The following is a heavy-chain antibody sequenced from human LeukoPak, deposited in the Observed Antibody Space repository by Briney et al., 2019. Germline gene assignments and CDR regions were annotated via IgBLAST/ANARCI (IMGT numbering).Heavy chain of an antibody. D-gene: IGHD3-9*01. CDR2: IYHSGST. CDR1: GYSISSGYY. J-gene: IGHJ4*02. CDR3: ARNTGLRYFDY. Sequence: NPSETLSLTCAVSGYSISSGYYWGWIRQPPGKGLEWIGSIYHSGSTYYNPSLKSRVTISVDTSKNQFSLKLSSVTAADTAVYYCARNTGLRYFDYWGQGTLVTVPS. V-gene: IGHV4-38-2*01.